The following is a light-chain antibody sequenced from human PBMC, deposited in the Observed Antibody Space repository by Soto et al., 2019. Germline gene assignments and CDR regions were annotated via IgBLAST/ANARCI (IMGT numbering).Light chain of an antibody. CDR2: GTS. Sequence: EIVLTQSPGTLSLSPGERATLSCRASQSVRSNYLAWYQQQPGQAPRLLIYGTSARATGIPDRFSGSGSGTDFTLTISRLETEDLAVYYCQQYGSSYTFGPGTKVEIK. CDR3: QQYGSSYT. J-gene: IGKJ3*01. V-gene: IGKV3-20*01. CDR1: QSVRSNY.